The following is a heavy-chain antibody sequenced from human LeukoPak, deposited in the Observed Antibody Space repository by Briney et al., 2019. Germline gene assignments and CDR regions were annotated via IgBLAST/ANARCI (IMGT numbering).Heavy chain of an antibody. V-gene: IGHV5-51*01. Sequence: MLGESLKISCKGSGYSFTTYWIGWVRQMPGKGLEWMGIIYPGDSDTRNSPSFQGQVTISADKSISTAYLQWSSLKASDTAMYYCARAVGGYSFDYYYYGMDVWGQGTTVTVSS. CDR3: ARAVGGYSFDYYYYGMDV. D-gene: IGHD5-18*01. CDR2: IYPGDSDT. CDR1: GYSFTTYW. J-gene: IGHJ6*02.